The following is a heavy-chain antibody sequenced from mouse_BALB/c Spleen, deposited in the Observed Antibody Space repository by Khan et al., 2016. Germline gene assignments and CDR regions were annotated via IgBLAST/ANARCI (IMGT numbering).Heavy chain of an antibody. CDR3: ARYNGYYFDY. CDR2: ISYSGST. V-gene: IGHV3-8*02. CDR1: GDSITSGY. J-gene: IGHJ2*01. D-gene: IGHD2-2*01. Sequence: EVQLVESGPSLVKPSQTLSLTCSVTGDSITSGYWNWIRKFPGNKLEYMGYISYSGSTYYTPSIISRLTITRDTSKNQYYLQLNSVTTEDTATYYCARYNGYYFDYWGQGTTLTVSS.